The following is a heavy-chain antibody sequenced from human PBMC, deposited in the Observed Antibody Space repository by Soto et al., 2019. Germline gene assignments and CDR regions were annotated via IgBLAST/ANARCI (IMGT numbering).Heavy chain of an antibody. Sequence: ASVKVSCKASGYTFTGYYMHWVRQAPGQGLEWMGWINPNSGGTNYAQKFQGWVTMTRDTSISTAYMELSRLRSDDTAVYYCARDQNVGVAVAGYGMDVWGQGTTITVSS. CDR2: INPNSGGT. CDR1: GYTFTGYY. V-gene: IGHV1-2*04. CDR3: ARDQNVGVAVAGYGMDV. J-gene: IGHJ6*02. D-gene: IGHD6-19*01.